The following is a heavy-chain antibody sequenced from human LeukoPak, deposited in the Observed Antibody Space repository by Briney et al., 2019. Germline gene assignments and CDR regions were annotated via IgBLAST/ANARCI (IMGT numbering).Heavy chain of an antibody. D-gene: IGHD2-15*01. CDR3: ARGDIVVVVAAKLDP. V-gene: IGHV1-2*02. CDR1: GYTFTGYY. CDR2: INPNSGAT. J-gene: IGHJ5*02. Sequence: ASVKVSCKASGYTFTGYYLHWVRQAPGQGLEWVGWINPNSGATNYAQKFQGRVAMTRDTSISTAYMELRRLTSDDTAVYYCARGDIVVVVAAKLDPWGQGTLVTVSS.